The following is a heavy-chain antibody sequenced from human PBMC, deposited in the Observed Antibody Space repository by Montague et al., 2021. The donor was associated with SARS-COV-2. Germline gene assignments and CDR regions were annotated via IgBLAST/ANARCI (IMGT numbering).Heavy chain of an antibody. CDR1: GGSISSFY. D-gene: IGHD2-15*01. Sequence: SETLSLTCTVSGGSISSFYWSWFRQPPGKGLEWIGYISYSGSTNYNPSLTSRVTMSVDTSKDQFSLKVNPVTAADTAVYYCARHYSATLPSVYWGQGTLVTVSS. J-gene: IGHJ4*02. V-gene: IGHV4-59*08. CDR3: ARHYSATLPSVY. CDR2: ISYSGST.